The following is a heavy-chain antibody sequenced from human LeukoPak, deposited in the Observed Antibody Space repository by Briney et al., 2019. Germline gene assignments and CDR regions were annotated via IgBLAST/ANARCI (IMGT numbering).Heavy chain of an antibody. V-gene: IGHV4-34*01. CDR2: INHSGST. Sequence: PSETLSLTCAVYGGSFSGYYWSWIRQPPGKGLEWIGEINHSGSTDYNPSLKSRVTISVDTSKNQFSLKLSSVTAADTAVYYCARLLRADIAARPNFDCWGHGNLVTVSS. CDR1: GGSFSGYY. J-gene: IGHJ4*01. D-gene: IGHD6-6*01. CDR3: ARLLRADIAARPNFDC.